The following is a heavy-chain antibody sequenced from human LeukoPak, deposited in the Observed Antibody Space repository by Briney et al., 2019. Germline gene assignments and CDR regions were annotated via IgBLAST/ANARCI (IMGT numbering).Heavy chain of an antibody. D-gene: IGHD5-24*01. Sequence: SPSETLSLTCAVYGVSFSGYYWSWIRQPPGKGLEWIGEINHSGSTNYNPSLKSRVTISVDTSKNQFSLKLSSVTAADTAVYYCARGSQQMATIHSDAFDIWGQGTMVTVSS. CDR2: INHSGST. J-gene: IGHJ3*02. CDR1: GVSFSGYY. V-gene: IGHV4-34*01. CDR3: ARGSQQMATIHSDAFDI.